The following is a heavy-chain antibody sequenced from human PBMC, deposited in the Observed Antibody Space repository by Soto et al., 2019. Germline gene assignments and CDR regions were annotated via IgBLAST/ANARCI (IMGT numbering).Heavy chain of an antibody. CDR1: GFNFRGYY. J-gene: IGHJ6*02. Sequence: EVQLLESGGGLVQPGGSLRLSCVASGFNFRGYYMAWVRQAPGKGPEWVSGTSPASDNNQSADSVKGRFTISRDNSKNTLFLQMDRLRDGDTDGYYCAKDLDSYGMDVWGQGTTVTDSS. CDR3: AKDLDSYGMDV. V-gene: IGHV3-23*01. CDR2: TSPASDNN.